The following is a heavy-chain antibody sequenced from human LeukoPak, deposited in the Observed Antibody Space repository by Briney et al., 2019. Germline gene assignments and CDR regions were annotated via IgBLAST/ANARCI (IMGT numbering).Heavy chain of an antibody. Sequence: ASVKVSCKASGYTFSTYPMNWGRQAPGQGLEWMGWINPNSGGTNYAQKFQGRVTMTRDTSISTAYMELSRLRSDDTAVYYCARGVFDEYFDYWGQGTLVTVSS. D-gene: IGHD3-10*01. CDR1: GYTFSTYP. CDR3: ARGVFDEYFDY. CDR2: INPNSGGT. V-gene: IGHV1-2*02. J-gene: IGHJ4*02.